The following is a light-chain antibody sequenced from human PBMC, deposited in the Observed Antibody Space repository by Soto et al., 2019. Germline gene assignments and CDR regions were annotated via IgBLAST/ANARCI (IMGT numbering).Light chain of an antibody. CDR1: SSDVGGYNY. CDR3: SSYAGSNNFV. V-gene: IGLV2-8*01. CDR2: EVS. Sequence: QSALTQPPSASGSPGQSVTISCTGTSSDVGGYNYVSWYQQHPGKAPKLMIYEVSKRPSGVPDRFSGSKSGNTASLTVSGLQAEDEAHYYCSSYAGSNNFVFGGGTKLTVL. J-gene: IGLJ2*01.